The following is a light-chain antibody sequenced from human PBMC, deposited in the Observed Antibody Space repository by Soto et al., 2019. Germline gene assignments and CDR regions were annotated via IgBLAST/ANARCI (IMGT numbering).Light chain of an antibody. CDR1: QSVSSW. V-gene: IGKV1-5*01. CDR3: QQYNSYSSWT. J-gene: IGKJ1*01. Sequence: IQMPQSPSTLSASVGDRVSITCRASQSVSSWLAWYQQKPGRAPKLLIYDASTLESGVPSRFSGSGSGTEFTLTISSLQTDDFATYYCQQYNSYSSWTFGQGTKVDIK. CDR2: DAS.